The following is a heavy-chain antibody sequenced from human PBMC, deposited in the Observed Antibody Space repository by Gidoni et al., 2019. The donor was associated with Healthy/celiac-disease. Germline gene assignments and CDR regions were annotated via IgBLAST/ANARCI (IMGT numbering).Heavy chain of an antibody. J-gene: IGHJ6*02. CDR1: CFTFSNAW. CDR3: TKSVPSHDYGPWDGMDV. V-gene: IGHV3-15*07. CDR2: IKSKTDGGTT. Sequence: EVQLLESGGGLVKPGGSLRLSFSASCFTFSNAWMNLFRQAPWKGLDGVGRIKSKTDGGTTDYAAPVKGRFTRSRDESKNTLYLQMNSLKTEDTAVYYCTKSVPSHDYGPWDGMDVWGQGTTVTVSS. D-gene: IGHD4-17*01.